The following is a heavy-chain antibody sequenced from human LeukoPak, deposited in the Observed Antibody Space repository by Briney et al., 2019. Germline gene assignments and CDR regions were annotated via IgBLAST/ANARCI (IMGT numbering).Heavy chain of an antibody. CDR1: GYIFTSYW. CDR3: ARHGERGYYDSSGYNWFDP. CDR2: IYPGDSDT. J-gene: IGHJ5*02. Sequence: GESLKISCKGSGYIFTSYWIGWVRRLPGKGLEWMGIIYPGDSDTRYSPSFQGQVTISADKSISTAYLQWSSLKASDTAMYYCARHGERGYYDSSGYNWFDPWGQGTLVTVSS. D-gene: IGHD3-22*01. V-gene: IGHV5-51*01.